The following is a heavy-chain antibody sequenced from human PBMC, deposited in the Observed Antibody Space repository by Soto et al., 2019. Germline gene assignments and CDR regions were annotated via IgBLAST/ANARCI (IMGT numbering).Heavy chain of an antibody. D-gene: IGHD3-16*01. CDR1: GGSISSGGYY. CDR2: IYYSGST. Sequence: LSLTCTVSGGSISSGGYYWSWIRQHPGKGLEWIGYIYYSGSTYYNPSLKSRVTISVDTSKNQFSLKLSSVTAADTAVYYCARDLGPRGYPKPNWFEPWGQGTLVTISS. CDR3: ARDLGPRGYPKPNWFEP. J-gene: IGHJ5*02. V-gene: IGHV4-31*03.